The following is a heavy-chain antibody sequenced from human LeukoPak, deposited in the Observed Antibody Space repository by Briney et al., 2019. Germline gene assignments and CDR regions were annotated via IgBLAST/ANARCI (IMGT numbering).Heavy chain of an antibody. V-gene: IGHV3-9*01. CDR1: GFNFVDYA. CDR2: ISYNSGTI. Sequence: PGRSLRLSCAASGFNFVDYAMHWVRQVPGKGLEWVSGISYNSGTIVYADSVKGRFTVSRDNAKNSLYLQMNSLRAEDTAVYYCATGGGSGRYGFPFDCWGQGTLVTVSS. D-gene: IGHD6-19*01. CDR3: ATGGGSGRYGFPFDC. J-gene: IGHJ4*02.